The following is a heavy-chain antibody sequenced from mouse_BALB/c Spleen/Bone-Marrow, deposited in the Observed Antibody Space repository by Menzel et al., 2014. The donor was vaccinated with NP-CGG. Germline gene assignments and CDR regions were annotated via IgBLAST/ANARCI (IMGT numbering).Heavy chain of an antibody. Sequence: EVKLVESGGGLVKPGGSLELSCAASGFTFSDYYMYWVRQTPEKRLEWVVTISDGGSYTYYPDSVKGRFTISRDNAKNNLYLQMRSLKSEDTAMYYCARAWDYEIKVWFAYWGQGTLVTVSA. CDR1: GFTFSDYY. D-gene: IGHD2-4*01. J-gene: IGHJ3*01. CDR2: ISDGGSYT. V-gene: IGHV5-4*02. CDR3: ARAWDYEIKVWFAY.